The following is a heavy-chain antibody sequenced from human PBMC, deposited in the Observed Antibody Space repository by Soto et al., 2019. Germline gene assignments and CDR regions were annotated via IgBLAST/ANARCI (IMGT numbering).Heavy chain of an antibody. Sequence: SETLSLTCTVSGGSISSYYWSWIRQPPGKGLEWIGYIYYSGSTNYNPSLKSRVTISVDTSKNQFSLKLSSVTAADTAVYCCASGVYYYYMDVWGKGTTVTVSS. CDR3: ASGVYYYYMDV. CDR1: GGSISSYY. V-gene: IGHV4-59*01. J-gene: IGHJ6*03. CDR2: IYYSGST.